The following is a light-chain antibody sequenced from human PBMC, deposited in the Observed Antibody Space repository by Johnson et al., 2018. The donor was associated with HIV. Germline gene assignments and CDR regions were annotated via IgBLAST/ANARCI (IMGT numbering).Light chain of an antibody. CDR2: DNN. CDR1: SSNIGNNY. CDR3: GTWDSSLSAGV. V-gene: IGLV1-51*01. Sequence: QSVLTQPPSVSAAPGQKVTISCSGSSSNIGNNYVSWYQQLPGTAPKVLIYDNNKRPSGIPDRFSGSKSGTSATLGITGLQTGDEADYYCGTWDSSLSAGVFETETKVTFL. J-gene: IGLJ1*01.